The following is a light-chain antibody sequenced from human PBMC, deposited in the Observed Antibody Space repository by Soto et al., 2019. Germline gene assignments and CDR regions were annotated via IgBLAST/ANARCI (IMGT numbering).Light chain of an antibody. CDR3: SSYTTSNTRV. V-gene: IGLV2-14*01. J-gene: IGLJ3*02. Sequence: QSALTQPASVSGSPGQSINISCTGTSSDVGGYNYVSWYQQHPGKAPKLMIYDVSNRPSGVSDRFSGSKSGNTASLTISGLQAEDEADYYCSSYTTSNTRVLGGGTQLTVL. CDR2: DVS. CDR1: SSDVGGYNY.